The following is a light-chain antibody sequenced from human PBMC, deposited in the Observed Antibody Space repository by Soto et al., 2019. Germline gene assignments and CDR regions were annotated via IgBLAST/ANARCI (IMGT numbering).Light chain of an antibody. Sequence: EIVLTQSPGTLSLSPRERATLSCRASQSVNNNYLAWYQQKPGQAPRLLISRASTRATGIPDRFSGSGSGTDFTLTINRLEPEDFALYFCQQYGGSPLFTFGQGTKLEIK. J-gene: IGKJ2*01. V-gene: IGKV3-20*01. CDR1: QSVNNNY. CDR3: QQYGGSPLFT. CDR2: RAS.